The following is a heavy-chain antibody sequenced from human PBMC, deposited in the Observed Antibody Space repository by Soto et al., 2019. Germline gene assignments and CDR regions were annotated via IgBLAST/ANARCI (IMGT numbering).Heavy chain of an antibody. Sequence: PSETLSLTCAVSGDSITSDKWWSWIRQPPGKGLQWIGEIYHSGSSKYNPSLKSRVIISVDKSKNQFSLKVSSVTAADTAVYYCATAPGPYWGQGTLVTVSS. CDR2: IYHSGSS. CDR1: GDSITSDKW. D-gene: IGHD2-21*02. J-gene: IGHJ4*02. V-gene: IGHV4-4*02. CDR3: ATAPGPY.